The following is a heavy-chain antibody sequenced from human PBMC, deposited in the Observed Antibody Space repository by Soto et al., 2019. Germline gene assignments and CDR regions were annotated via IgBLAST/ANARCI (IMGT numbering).Heavy chain of an antibody. V-gene: IGHV4-31*03. CDR1: GGSISSGGYY. Sequence: SETLSLTCTVSGGSISSGGYYWSWIRQHPGKGLEWIGYIYYSGSTYYNPSLKSRVTISVDTSKNQFSLKLSSVTAADTAVYYCARGDDSSGYYYVANSLFDYWGQGTLVTVSS. CDR2: IYYSGST. CDR3: ARGDDSSGYYYVANSLFDY. D-gene: IGHD3-22*01. J-gene: IGHJ4*02.